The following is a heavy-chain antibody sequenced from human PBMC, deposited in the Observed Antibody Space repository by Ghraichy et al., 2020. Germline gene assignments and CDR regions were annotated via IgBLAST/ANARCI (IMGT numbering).Heavy chain of an antibody. J-gene: IGHJ6*02. V-gene: IGHV4-61*01. D-gene: IGHD3-10*01. CDR1: GGSVSSGSYY. Sequence: SETLSLTCTVSGGSVSSGSYYWSWIRQPPGKGLEWIGYIYYSGSTNYNPSLKSRVTISVDTSKNQFSLKLSSVTAADTAVYYCARMGIRGSATTGMDVWGQGTTVTVSS. CDR2: IYYSGST. CDR3: ARMGIRGSATTGMDV.